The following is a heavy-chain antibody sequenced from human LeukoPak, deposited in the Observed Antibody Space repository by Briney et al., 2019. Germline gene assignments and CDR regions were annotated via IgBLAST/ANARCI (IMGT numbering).Heavy chain of an antibody. CDR1: GFTFNNYA. CDR2: ISYDASNE. CDR3: ARDGTPLGSGYNYYRGTDV. J-gene: IGHJ6*02. Sequence: GSLRPSCAVSGFTFNNYAFHWVRQAPGKGLEWVAIISYDASNEYYADSVKGRFTISRDNSKNILYLQMNSLRAEDTGVYYCARDGTPLGSGYNYYRGTDVWGQGTTVTVSS. V-gene: IGHV3-30*04. D-gene: IGHD6-19*01.